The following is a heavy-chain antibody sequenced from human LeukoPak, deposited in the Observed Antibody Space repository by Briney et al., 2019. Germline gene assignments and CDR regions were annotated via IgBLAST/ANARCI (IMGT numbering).Heavy chain of an antibody. J-gene: IGHJ4*02. CDR3: TTDLYDFWSAQQDY. D-gene: IGHD3-3*01. V-gene: IGHV3-15*01. CDR1: GFTFSNAW. CDR2: IKSKTDGGTT. Sequence: PGGSLRLSCAASGFTFSNAWMSWVRQAPGKGLEWVGRIKSKTDGGTTDYAAPVKGRFTISRDDSKNTLYLQMNSLKTEDTAVYYCTTDLYDFWSAQQDYWGQGTLVTVSS.